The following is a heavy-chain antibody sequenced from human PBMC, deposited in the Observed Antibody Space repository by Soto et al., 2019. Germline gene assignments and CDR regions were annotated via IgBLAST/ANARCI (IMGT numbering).Heavy chain of an antibody. Sequence: ASVKVSCKASGYTFTSYAMHWVRQAPGQRLEWMGWINAGNGNTKYSQKFQGRVTITRDTSASTAYMELSSLRSEDTAVYYCARDPTPXYYDFWSGPAESYGMDVWGQGTTVTVSS. CDR1: GYTFTSYA. V-gene: IGHV1-3*01. D-gene: IGHD3-3*01. CDR3: ARDPTPXYYDFWSGPAESYGMDV. J-gene: IGHJ6*02. CDR2: INAGNGNT.